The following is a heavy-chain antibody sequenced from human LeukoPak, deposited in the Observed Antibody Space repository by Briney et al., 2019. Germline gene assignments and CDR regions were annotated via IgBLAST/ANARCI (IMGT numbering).Heavy chain of an antibody. J-gene: IGHJ4*02. CDR3: ARETYARD. D-gene: IGHD2-2*01. CDR2: ISGGGNGFSI. Sequence: GGSLRLSCSASGFVFTIYTMYWVRQAPGKGPEYVSTISGGGNGFSIYYADSVKGRFTISRDDSKSILYLQMNGLRSEDTAVYYCARETYARDWGQGTLVTVAS. CDR1: GFVFTIYT. V-gene: IGHV3-64*04.